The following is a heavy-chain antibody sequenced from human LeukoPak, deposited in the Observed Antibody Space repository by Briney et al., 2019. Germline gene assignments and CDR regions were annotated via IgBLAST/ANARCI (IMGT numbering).Heavy chain of an antibody. CDR2: IIPIFGTA. V-gene: IGHV1-69*05. D-gene: IGHD3-10*01. CDR3: ARAQNYYGSGSYYKTGDAFDI. Sequence: SVKVSCKASGGTFSSYAISWVRQIPGQGLEWMGGIIPIFGTANYAQKFQGRVTITTDESTSTAYMELSSLRSEDTAVYYCARAQNYYGSGSYYKTGDAFDIWGQGTMVTVSS. CDR1: GGTFSSYA. J-gene: IGHJ3*02.